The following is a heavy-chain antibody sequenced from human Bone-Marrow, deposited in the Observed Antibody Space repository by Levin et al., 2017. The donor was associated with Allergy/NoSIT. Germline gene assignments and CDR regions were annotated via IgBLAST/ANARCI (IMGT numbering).Heavy chain of an antibody. J-gene: IGHJ6*03. Sequence: SETLSLTCTVSGGSISSGNYYWSWIRQPAGRGLEWIGRIHTSGSTNYNPSLKSRVTISADTSKNQLSLNLYSVTAADAALYYCARDLPPEDYMDVWGKGTTVTVSS. V-gene: IGHV4-61*02. CDR3: ARDLPPEDYMDV. CDR1: GGSISSGNYY. CDR2: IHTSGST.